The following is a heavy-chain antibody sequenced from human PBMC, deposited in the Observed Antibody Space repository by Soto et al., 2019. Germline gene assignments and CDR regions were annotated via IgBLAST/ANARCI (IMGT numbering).Heavy chain of an antibody. Sequence: HGESLKISCKGSVYSFTSYWNGWVRQMPGKGLEWMGIIYPGDSDTRYSPSFQGQVTISADKSISTAYLQWSSLKASDTAMYYCARVFVVTMVRGVILPNWFDPWGQGTLVTVSS. CDR1: VYSFTSYW. J-gene: IGHJ5*02. CDR3: ARVFVVTMVRGVILPNWFDP. D-gene: IGHD3-10*01. V-gene: IGHV5-51*01. CDR2: IYPGDSDT.